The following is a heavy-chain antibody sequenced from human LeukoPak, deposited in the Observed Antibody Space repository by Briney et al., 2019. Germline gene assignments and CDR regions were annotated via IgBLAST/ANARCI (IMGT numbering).Heavy chain of an antibody. V-gene: IGHV3-21*01. Sequence: AGGSLRLSCAASGFTFSSYSMNWVRQAPGKGLEWVSSISSSSSYIYYADSVKGRFTISRDNAKNSLYLQMNSLRAEDTAVYYCARSTLLLWFGELFYFDYWGQGTLVTVSS. D-gene: IGHD3-10*01. CDR1: GFTFSSYS. CDR3: ARSTLLLWFGELFYFDY. CDR2: ISSSSSYI. J-gene: IGHJ4*02.